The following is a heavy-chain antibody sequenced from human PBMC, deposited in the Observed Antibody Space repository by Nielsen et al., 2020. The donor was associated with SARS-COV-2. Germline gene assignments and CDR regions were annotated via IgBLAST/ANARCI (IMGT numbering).Heavy chain of an antibody. V-gene: IGHV3-33*01. CDR2: IWYDGSNK. CDR3: ARGDTYYDFWSGYPSGY. D-gene: IGHD3-3*01. J-gene: IGHJ4*02. Sequence: LKISCAASGFTFSSYGMHWVRQAPGKGLEWVAVIWYDGSNKYYADSVKGRFTISRDNSKNTLYLQMNSLRAEDTAVYYCARGDTYYDFWSGYPSGYWGQGTLVTVSS. CDR1: GFTFSSYG.